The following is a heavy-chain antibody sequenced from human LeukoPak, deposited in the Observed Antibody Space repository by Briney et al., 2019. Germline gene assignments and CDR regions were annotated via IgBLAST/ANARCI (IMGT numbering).Heavy chain of an antibody. Sequence: GASLRLSCPASGFNFISYEMHWVRPIQGTGLVWGLRINSGGGSTSYAGSVKGRLTISRDHAKSTLYVQMNSLPAEDPAVYYCSTGSGHAFDIWGRGTMVTVSS. D-gene: IGHD3-10*01. V-gene: IGHV3-74*01. CDR3: STGSGHAFDI. CDR1: GFNFISYE. J-gene: IGHJ3*02. CDR2: INSGGGST.